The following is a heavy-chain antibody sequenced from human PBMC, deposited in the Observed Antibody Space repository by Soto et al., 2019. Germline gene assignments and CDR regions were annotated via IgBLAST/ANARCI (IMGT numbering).Heavy chain of an antibody. J-gene: IGHJ3*02. CDR2: ISYSGSII. CDR3: ARIDRAFDI. D-gene: IGHD3-22*01. V-gene: IGHV3-48*02. Sequence: GGSLRLSCAASGFIFSNFGFIWVRQAPGKGLEWISYISYSGSIIYSADSVKGRFTISRDNAKNSLYLQMNSLRDEDTAVYYCARIDRAFDIWGQGTMVTVSS. CDR1: GFIFSNFG.